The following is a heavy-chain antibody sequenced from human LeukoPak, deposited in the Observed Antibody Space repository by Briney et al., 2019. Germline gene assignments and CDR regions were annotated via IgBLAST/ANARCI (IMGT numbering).Heavy chain of an antibody. CDR3: AKARSSSWSYLES. CDR1: GFAFDDHT. J-gene: IGHJ4*02. Sequence: HSGGSLRLSCAPSGFAFDDHTMHWVRQLPGKGLEWLSLISWEGSTTYYADSVKDRFTISRDTSKNSLYLQMNSPRTEDTALYYCAKARSSSWSYLESWGQGTLVTVSS. V-gene: IGHV3-43*01. D-gene: IGHD6-13*01. CDR2: ISWEGSTT.